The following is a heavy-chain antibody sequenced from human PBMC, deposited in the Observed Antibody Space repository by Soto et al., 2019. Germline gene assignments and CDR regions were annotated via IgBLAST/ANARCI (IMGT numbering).Heavy chain of an antibody. CDR2: ISGSGGST. D-gene: IGHD3-16*01. CDR3: AKDRWGDPYYMDV. Sequence: PGGSLRLSCAASGFIFSSYAMSWVRQAPGRGLEWVSAISGSGGSTYYADSVKGRFTISRDSSKNTLYLQMNSLRAEDTAVYYCAKDRWGDPYYMDVWGKGTTVTVSS. V-gene: IGHV3-23*01. J-gene: IGHJ6*03. CDR1: GFIFSSYA.